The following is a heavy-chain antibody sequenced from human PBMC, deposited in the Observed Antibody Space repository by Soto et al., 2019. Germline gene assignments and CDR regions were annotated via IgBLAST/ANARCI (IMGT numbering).Heavy chain of an antibody. CDR2: ISGSGGST. D-gene: IGHD6-6*01. V-gene: IGHV3-23*01. J-gene: IGHJ6*02. CDR1: GFTFSSYA. Sequence: GGSLRLSCAASGFTFSSYAMSWVRQAPGKGLEWVSAISGSGGSTYYADSVKGRFTISRDNSKITLYLQMNSLRAEDTAVYYCAKVRSSSFFNYDMDVWGQGTTVTVSS. CDR3: AKVRSSSFFNYDMDV.